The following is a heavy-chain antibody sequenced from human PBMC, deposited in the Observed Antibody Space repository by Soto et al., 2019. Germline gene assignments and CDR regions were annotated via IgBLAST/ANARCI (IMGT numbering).Heavy chain of an antibody. D-gene: IGHD3-10*01. CDR2: IKSDGSST. V-gene: IGHV3-74*01. Sequence: EMQLVESGGGLVQPGGSLRLSCAASGFTFSTFWMHWVRQAPGKGLMWVSRIKSDGSSTSNADSVKGRFTISRDNAKKALYLQMNSLRGEDTAVYYCVRDRDTYGSGMMDVWGLGTTVTVSS. J-gene: IGHJ6*02. CDR3: VRDRDTYGSGMMDV. CDR1: GFTFSTFW.